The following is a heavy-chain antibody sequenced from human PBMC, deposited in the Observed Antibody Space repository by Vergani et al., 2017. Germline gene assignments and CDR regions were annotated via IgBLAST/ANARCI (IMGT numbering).Heavy chain of an antibody. CDR2: IWYDGSNK. Sequence: VQLVESGGGLVQPGGSLRLSCAASGFTFSSYGMHWVRQAPGKGLEWVAVIWYDGSNKYYADSVKGRFTISRDNSKNTLYLQMNSLRAEDTAVYYCARVAVAGTVFGYFDYWGQGTLVTVSS. V-gene: IGHV3-33*08. J-gene: IGHJ4*02. CDR1: GFTFSSYG. CDR3: ARVAVAGTVFGYFDY. D-gene: IGHD6-19*01.